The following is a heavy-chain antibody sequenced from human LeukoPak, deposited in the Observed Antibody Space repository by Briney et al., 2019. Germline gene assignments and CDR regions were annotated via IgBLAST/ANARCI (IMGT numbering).Heavy chain of an antibody. CDR2: IYYSGST. D-gene: IGHD6-13*01. J-gene: IGHJ4*01. V-gene: IGHV4-59*08. Sequence: PAETLSLTCTVSGGSISSYYWSWIRQPPGKGLEWIGYIYYSGSTNYNPSLKSRVTISVDTSKNQFSLKLSSVTAADTAVYYCARRGVRSSSWENYFDDWGHGTPVTVSS. CDR3: ARRGVRSSSWENYFDD. CDR1: GGSISSYY.